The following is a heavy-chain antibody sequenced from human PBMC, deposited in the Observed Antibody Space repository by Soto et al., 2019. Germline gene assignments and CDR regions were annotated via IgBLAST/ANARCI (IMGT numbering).Heavy chain of an antibody. V-gene: IGHV4-30-2*01. CDR1: GVSISSGGYS. J-gene: IGHJ4*02. Sequence: SETLSLTCAVSGVSISSGGYSWRWIRQPPGKGLEWIGYIYHSGSTYYNPSLKSRFTISRDNAKNSLYLQLNSLRADDTALYYCARDGKYDSSGYYDYWGQGTLVTVSS. CDR2: IYHSGST. CDR3: ARDGKYDSSGYYDY. D-gene: IGHD3-22*01.